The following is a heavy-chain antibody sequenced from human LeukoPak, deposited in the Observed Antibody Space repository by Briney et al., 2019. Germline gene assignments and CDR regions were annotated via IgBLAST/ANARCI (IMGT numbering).Heavy chain of an antibody. CDR3: ARYCSSTSCYYGMDV. CDR1: GGSISSDF. Sequence: SETLSLTCTVSGGSISSDFWSWIRQPPGKGLEWIWYIYTSGSTNYNPSLKSRVTISVDTSKNQFSLKLSSVTAADTAVYYCARYCSSTSCYYGMDVWGQGTTVTVSS. J-gene: IGHJ6*02. D-gene: IGHD2-2*01. V-gene: IGHV4-4*09. CDR2: IYTSGST.